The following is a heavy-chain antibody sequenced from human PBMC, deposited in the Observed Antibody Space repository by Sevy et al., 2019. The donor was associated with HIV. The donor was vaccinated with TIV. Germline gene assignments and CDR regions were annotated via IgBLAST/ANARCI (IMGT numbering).Heavy chain of an antibody. Sequence: SETLSLTCTVSGGSVTNNNFYWGWIRRPPGKGLEWIGSIFFSGSTYYSPSLKTRLTLSVVTSKNQFSLKLNPVTAADPAVYYRARHPQVPALEYFDYWGQGILVTVSS. CDR2: IFFSGST. V-gene: IGHV4-39*01. CDR3: ARHPQVPALEYFDY. J-gene: IGHJ4*02. CDR1: GGSVTNNNFY.